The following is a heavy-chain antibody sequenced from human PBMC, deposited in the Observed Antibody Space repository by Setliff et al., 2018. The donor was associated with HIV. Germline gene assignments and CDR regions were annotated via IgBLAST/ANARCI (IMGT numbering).Heavy chain of an antibody. CDR1: GFTFSNYA. D-gene: IGHD3-22*01. CDR3: ARETMYDSRGYLSHYFDY. J-gene: IGHJ4*02. CDR2: ISYDGSNK. Sequence: HLGGSLRLSCAASGFTFSNYAMHWVRQAPGKGLEWVAVISYDGSNKYYADSVKGRFTISRDNSKNTLYLQMNSLRVEDTAVYYCARETMYDSRGYLSHYFDYWGQGTPVTVSS. V-gene: IGHV3-30-3*01.